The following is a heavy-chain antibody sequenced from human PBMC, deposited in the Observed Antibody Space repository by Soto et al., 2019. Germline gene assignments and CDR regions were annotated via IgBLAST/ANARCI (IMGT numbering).Heavy chain of an antibody. CDR2: INPSSVGT. CDR3: AREPMVRAAHGFDI. V-gene: IGHV1-2*02. CDR1: GYTFTGHY. J-gene: IGHJ3*02. Sequence: ASVNASCKSSGYTFTGHYMHWVRQAPGQGLEWMGWINPSSVGTIYAQKFQGRVTMTRDTSISTAYMELSRLRSDDTAVYYCAREPMVRAAHGFDIWGQGTMVTVSS. D-gene: IGHD3-10*01.